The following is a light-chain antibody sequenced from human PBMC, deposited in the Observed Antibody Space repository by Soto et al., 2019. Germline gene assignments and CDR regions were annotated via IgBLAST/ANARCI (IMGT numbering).Light chain of an antibody. J-gene: IGKJ5*01. CDR3: QQYNSYPIT. CDR1: QSISNH. V-gene: IGKV1-13*02. CDR2: DAS. Sequence: IQMTPSPSSLSASVEDRVIITCRASQSISNHLNWYQQKPGKAPKLLIYDASSLEGGVPSRFSGSGSATEFTLTISSLQPEDFATYYCQQYNSYPITFGQGTRLEIK.